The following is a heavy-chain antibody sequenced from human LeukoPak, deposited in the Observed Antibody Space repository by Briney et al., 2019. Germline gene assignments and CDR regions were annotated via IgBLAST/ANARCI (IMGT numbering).Heavy chain of an antibody. CDR1: GYTFTGYY. Sequence: ASVKVSCKASGYTFTGYYIYWVRQAPGQGLEWMGLINPSGGSTRYAQNFQGRVTMTRDTSTSTVSMELSSLRSEDTAMYYCARGPYSSGWYGLDYWGQGTLVTVSS. CDR2: INPSGGST. V-gene: IGHV1-46*01. J-gene: IGHJ4*02. CDR3: ARGPYSSGWYGLDY. D-gene: IGHD6-19*01.